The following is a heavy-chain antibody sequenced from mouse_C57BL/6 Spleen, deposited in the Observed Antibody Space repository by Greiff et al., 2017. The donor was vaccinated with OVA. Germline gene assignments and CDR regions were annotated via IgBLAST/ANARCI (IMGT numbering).Heavy chain of an antibody. Sequence: QVQLQQPGAELVKPGASVKLSCKASGYTFTSYWMQWVKQRPGQGLEWIGEIDPSDSYTNYNEKFKGKATLTVDTSSSTAYMQLSSLTSEDSAVYYCARRGYCNPGYFDVWGTGTTVTVSS. CDR1: GYTFTSYW. V-gene: IGHV1-50*01. J-gene: IGHJ1*03. CDR2: IDPSDSYT. D-gene: IGHD2-10*02. CDR3: ARRGYCNPGYFDV.